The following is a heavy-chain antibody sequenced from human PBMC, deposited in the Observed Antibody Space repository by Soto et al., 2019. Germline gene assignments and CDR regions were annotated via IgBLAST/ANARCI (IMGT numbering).Heavy chain of an antibody. J-gene: IGHJ4*02. CDR1: GYTFTSYY. D-gene: IGHD5-12*01. CDR3: ARGPLYSGYDPNFDY. CDR2: INPSGGST. V-gene: IGHV1-46*03. Sequence: QVQLVQSGAEVKKPGASVKVSCKASGYTFTSYYMHWVRQAPGQGLEWMGIINPSGGSTSYAQKVQGRVTMTRDTSTSTVYMELSSMRSEDTAVYYCARGPLYSGYDPNFDYWGQGTLVTVSS.